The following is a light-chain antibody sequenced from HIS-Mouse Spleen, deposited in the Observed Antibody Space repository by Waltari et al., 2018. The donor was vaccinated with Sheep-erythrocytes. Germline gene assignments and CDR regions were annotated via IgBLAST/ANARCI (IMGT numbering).Light chain of an antibody. CDR2: EGS. CDR1: RSDVGSYNL. J-gene: IGLJ3*02. Sequence: QSALTQPASVSGSPGQSITISCTETRSDVGSYNLVSWYQQHPGKAPKLMIYEGSKRPSGVSNRFSGSKSGNTASLTISGLQAEDEADYYCCSYAGSSTPWVFGGGTKLTVL. CDR3: CSYAGSSTPWV. V-gene: IGLV2-23*01.